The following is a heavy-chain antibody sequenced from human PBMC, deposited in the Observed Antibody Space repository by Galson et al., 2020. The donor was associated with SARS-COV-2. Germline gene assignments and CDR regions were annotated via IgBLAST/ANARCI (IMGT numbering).Heavy chain of an antibody. CDR3: AKIAATGDAFDI. V-gene: IGHV3-13*01. D-gene: IGHD6-13*01. CDR2: IDTAAYT. J-gene: IGHJ3*02. CDR1: GFTFSSYD. Sequence: GESLKIFFAASGFTFSSYDMHWVRQPTGKRLEWVSAIDTAAYTYYTDSVKGRFTISRENAKKSLYLQMNSLRAEDTAVYYCAKIAATGDAFDIWGQGTMVSVSS.